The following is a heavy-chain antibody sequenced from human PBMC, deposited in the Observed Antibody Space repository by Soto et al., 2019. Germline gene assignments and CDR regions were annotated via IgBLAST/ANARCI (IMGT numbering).Heavy chain of an antibody. CDR2: IYYSGST. V-gene: IGHV4-39*01. Sequence: SETLSLTCTVSGGSISSSSYYWGWIRQPPGKGLEWIGSIYYSGSTYYNPSLKSRVTISVDTSKNQFSLKLSSVTAADTAVYYCASERWLHPQGGYYYYYGMDVWGQGTTVTVSS. CDR3: ASERWLHPQGGYYYYYGMDV. CDR1: GGSISSSSYY. D-gene: IGHD5-12*01. J-gene: IGHJ6*02.